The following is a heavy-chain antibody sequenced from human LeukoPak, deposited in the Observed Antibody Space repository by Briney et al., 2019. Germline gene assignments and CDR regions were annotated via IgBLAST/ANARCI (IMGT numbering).Heavy chain of an antibody. V-gene: IGHV3-30*03. D-gene: IGHD6-13*01. CDR3: ARDLEQAGSLDY. CDR2: ISYDGNNK. CDR1: GFTFSSYG. J-gene: IGHJ4*02. Sequence: PGRSLRLSCAASGFTFSSYGMHWVRQAPGKGLEWVAVISYDGNNKYYADSVKGRFTISRDNSKNTLYLQMNSLRAEDTAVYYCARDLEQAGSLDYWGQGTLVTVSS.